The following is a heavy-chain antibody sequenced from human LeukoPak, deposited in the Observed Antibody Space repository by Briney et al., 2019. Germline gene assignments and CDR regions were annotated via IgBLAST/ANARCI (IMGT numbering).Heavy chain of an antibody. D-gene: IGHD6-13*01. CDR2: IYYSGST. J-gene: IGHJ3*02. CDR1: GGSISSSSYY. CDR3: ARDLAGCSSSSDAFDI. V-gene: IGHV4-39*07. Sequence: SETLSLTCTVSGGSISSSSYYWGWIRQPPGKGLEWIGSIYYSGSTYYNPSLKSRVTISVDTSKNQFSLKLSSVTAADTAVYYCARDLAGCSSSSDAFDIWGQGTMVTVSS.